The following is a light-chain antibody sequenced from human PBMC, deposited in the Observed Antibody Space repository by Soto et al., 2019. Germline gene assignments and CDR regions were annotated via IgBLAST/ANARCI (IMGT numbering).Light chain of an antibody. Sequence: EIVLTQSPGTLSLSPGERATLSCRASQSVSSSYLAWYQQKPGQAPRLLIYAASSRATGIPDRFSGSGSGTDFTLTISRLEPEDFAVYYCQQYGSSQWTFGQGTKVGIK. V-gene: IGKV3-20*01. CDR2: AAS. CDR1: QSVSSSY. CDR3: QQYGSSQWT. J-gene: IGKJ1*01.